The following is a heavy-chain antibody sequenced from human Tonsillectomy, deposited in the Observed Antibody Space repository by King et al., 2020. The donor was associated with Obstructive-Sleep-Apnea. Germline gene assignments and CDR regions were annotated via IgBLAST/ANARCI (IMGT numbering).Heavy chain of an antibody. D-gene: IGHD3-16*02. J-gene: IGHJ4*02. V-gene: IGHV3-23*04. CDR3: AKDRDDYVWGSYRFYDY. CDR2: ISASGGGT. CDR1: GFTFSSYA. Sequence: VQLVESGGGLVQPRGSLRLSCAASGFTFSSYAMSWVRQAPGKGPEWVSSISASGGGTYNADSVKGRFTISRGNSKNTLYLQMNSLRAEDAAVFFCAKDRDDYVWGSYRFYDYWGQGTLVTVSS.